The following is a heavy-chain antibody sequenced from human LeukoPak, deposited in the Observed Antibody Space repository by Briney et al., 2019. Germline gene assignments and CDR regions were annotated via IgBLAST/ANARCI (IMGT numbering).Heavy chain of an antibody. CDR3: ARDLGVYVWGSYRPGAFDI. CDR2: INHSGST. Sequence: PSETLSLTCAVYGGSFSGYYWSWIRQPPGKGLEWIGEINHSGSTNYNPSLKSRVTISVDTSKNQFSLKLSSVTAADTAVYYCARDLGVYVWGSYRPGAFDIWGQGTMVTVSS. CDR1: GGSFSGYY. V-gene: IGHV4-34*01. D-gene: IGHD3-16*02. J-gene: IGHJ3*02.